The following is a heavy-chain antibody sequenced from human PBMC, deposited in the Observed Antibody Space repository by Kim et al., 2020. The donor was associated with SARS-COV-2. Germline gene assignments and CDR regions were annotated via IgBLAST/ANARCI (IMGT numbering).Heavy chain of an antibody. CDR1: GFTFSDHY. Sequence: GGSLRLSCAASGFTFSDHYMDWVRQAPGKGLEWVGRTRNKAKSYTTEYAASVKGRFTISRDDSKNSLYLQMNSLKTEDTAVYYCARVYYESSDYRYFDY. V-gene: IGHV3-72*01. CDR2: TRNKAKSYTT. CDR3: ARVYYESSDYRYFDY. D-gene: IGHD3-22*01. J-gene: IGHJ4*01.